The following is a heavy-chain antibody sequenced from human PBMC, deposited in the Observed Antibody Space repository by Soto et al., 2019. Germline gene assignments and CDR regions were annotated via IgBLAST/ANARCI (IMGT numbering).Heavy chain of an antibody. D-gene: IGHD6-13*01. CDR3: ARAGSSSWYVSPFDY. CDR2: IYHSGST. CDR1: SGSISSSNW. J-gene: IGHJ4*02. V-gene: IGHV4-4*02. Sequence: PSETLSLTCAVSSGSISSSNWWSWVRQPPGKGLEWIGEIYHSGSTNYNPSLKSRVTISVDKSKNQFSLKLSSVTAADTAVYYCARAGSSSWYVSPFDYWGQGTLVTVSS.